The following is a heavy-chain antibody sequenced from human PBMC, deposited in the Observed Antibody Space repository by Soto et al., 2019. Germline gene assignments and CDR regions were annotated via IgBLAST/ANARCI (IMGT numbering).Heavy chain of an antibody. V-gene: IGHV6-1*01. CDR3: ARGTNWGWGESTNWFDP. CDR1: GDSVSSNSAA. J-gene: IGHJ5*02. Sequence: SQTLSLTCAISGDSVSSNSAAWNWIRQSPSRGLEWLGRTYYRSKWYNYYAVSVKSRITINPDTSKNQFSLQLNSVTPEDTAVYYCARGTNWGWGESTNWFDPWGQGTLVTVSS. CDR2: TYYRSKWYN. D-gene: IGHD7-27*01.